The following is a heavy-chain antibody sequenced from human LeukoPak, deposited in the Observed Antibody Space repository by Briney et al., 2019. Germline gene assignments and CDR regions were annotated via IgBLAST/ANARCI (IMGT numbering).Heavy chain of an antibody. CDR3: ARVDIAAAGPNWFGP. D-gene: IGHD6-13*01. V-gene: IGHV1-46*01. Sequence: ASVTVSCKASGYTFTSYYMHWVRQAPGQGLEWMGIINPSGGSTSYAQKFQGRVTMTRDTSTSTVYMELSSLRSEDTAVYYCARVDIAAAGPNWFGPWGQGTLVTVSS. J-gene: IGHJ5*02. CDR1: GYTFTSYY. CDR2: INPSGGST.